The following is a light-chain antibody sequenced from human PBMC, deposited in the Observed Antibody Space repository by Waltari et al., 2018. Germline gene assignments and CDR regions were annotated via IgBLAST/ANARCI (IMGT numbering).Light chain of an antibody. J-gene: IGLJ3*02. Sequence: QLVLTQSPSASASLGASVTLTCTLSRGHSSNVIAWPQQRPEKGPRYLMKVNSDGSHSKGDEIPDRFSGSSSGAERYLTISNLQSEDEADYFCQTGGHGTWVFGGGTTLTVL. CDR2: VNSDGSH. CDR3: QTGGHGTWV. V-gene: IGLV4-69*01. CDR1: RGHSSNV.